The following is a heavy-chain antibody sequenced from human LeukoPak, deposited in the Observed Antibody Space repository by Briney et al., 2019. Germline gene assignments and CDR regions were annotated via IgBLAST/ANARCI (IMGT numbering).Heavy chain of an antibody. Sequence: SETLSLTCTVSGGSISSSSYYWGWIRQPPGKGLEWIGSIYYSGSTYYNPSLKSRVTISVDTSKNQFSLKLSSVTAAGTAVYYCARQRVLRFLEWLEYFDYWGQGTLVTVSS. CDR2: IYYSGST. D-gene: IGHD3-3*01. V-gene: IGHV4-39*01. J-gene: IGHJ4*02. CDR3: ARQRVLRFLEWLEYFDY. CDR1: GGSISSSSYY.